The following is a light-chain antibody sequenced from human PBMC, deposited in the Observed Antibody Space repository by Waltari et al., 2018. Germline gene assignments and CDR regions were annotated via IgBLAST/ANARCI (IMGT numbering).Light chain of an antibody. CDR3: HQSSSLPWT. V-gene: IGKV6-21*02. CDR2: DAS. J-gene: IGKJ1*01. Sequence: EIVLTKSPDFQSVTPKEKVTLTCRDSQSIGSSFNWYQQKPEQSPKLLIKDASQSISGVPSRFSGSGSGTDFTLTINSLEAEDAATYYCHQSSSLPWTFGQGTKGEIK. CDR1: QSIGSS.